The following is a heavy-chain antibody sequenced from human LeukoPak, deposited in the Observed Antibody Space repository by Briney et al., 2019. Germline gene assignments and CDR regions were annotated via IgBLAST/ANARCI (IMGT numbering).Heavy chain of an antibody. V-gene: IGHV4-34*01. CDR1: DGSFSIYY. CDR3: ARVSYYYDSSGPLFDY. J-gene: IGHJ4*02. Sequence: SETLSLTCAVYDGSFSIYYWTWIRQPPGKGLEWIGEINHSGSTNYNPSLKSRVTISVDTSKNQFSLKLSSVTAADTAVYYCARVSYYYDSSGPLFDYWGQGTLVTVSS. D-gene: IGHD3-22*01. CDR2: INHSGST.